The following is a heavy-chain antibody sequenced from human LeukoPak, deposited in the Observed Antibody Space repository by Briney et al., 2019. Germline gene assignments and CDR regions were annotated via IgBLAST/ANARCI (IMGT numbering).Heavy chain of an antibody. CDR2: IYSGGST. Sequence: PGGSLRLSCAASGFTVSSNYMSWVRQAPGKGLEWVSVIYSGGSTYYADSVKGRFTISRDNSKNTLYLQMNSLRAEDTAVYYCARDGGRDGYNYYFDYWGQGTLVTVSS. CDR1: GFTVSSNY. J-gene: IGHJ4*02. CDR3: ARDGGRDGYNYYFDY. D-gene: IGHD5-24*01. V-gene: IGHV3-53*05.